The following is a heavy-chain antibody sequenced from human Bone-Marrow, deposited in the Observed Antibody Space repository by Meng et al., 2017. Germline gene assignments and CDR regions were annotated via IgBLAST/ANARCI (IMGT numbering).Heavy chain of an antibody. CDR3: TRREEVEAVIN. J-gene: IGHJ4*02. CDR1: GFTFSSYA. D-gene: IGHD1-26*01. V-gene: IGHV3-23*01. Sequence: GESLKISCAASGFTFSSYAMSWVRQAPGKGLEWVSAISGSGGSTYYADSVKGRFTISRDNSKNTLYLQMNSLRAEDTAVYYCTRREEVEAVINWGQGKLVTVSS. CDR2: ISGSGGST.